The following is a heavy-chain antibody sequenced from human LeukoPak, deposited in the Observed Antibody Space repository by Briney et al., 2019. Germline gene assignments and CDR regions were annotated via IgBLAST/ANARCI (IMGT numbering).Heavy chain of an antibody. D-gene: IGHD2-8*01. CDR2: ISGDGGST. J-gene: IGHJ4*02. CDR3: AKEEYSHTTNYFDN. CDR1: GFIFDEYA. V-gene: IGHV3-43*02. Sequence: PGGSLRLSCAASGFIFDEYAMHWVRQAPGKGLEWVSLISGDGGSTFYADSVRGRFTISRDNSKNSLSLQMNSLTTEDTALYYCAKEEYSHTTNYFDNWGQGILVTVSS.